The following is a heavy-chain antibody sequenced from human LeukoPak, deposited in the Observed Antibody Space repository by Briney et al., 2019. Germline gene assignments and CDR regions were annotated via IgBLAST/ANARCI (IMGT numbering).Heavy chain of an antibody. V-gene: IGHV3-9*01. J-gene: IGHJ4*02. CDR3: AKERVPAAMLPSPDY. D-gene: IGHD2-2*01. CDR1: GFTFDDYA. CDR2: ISWNSGSI. Sequence: PGGSLRLSCAASGFTFDDYAMHWVRQAPGKGLEWVSGISWNSGSIGYADSVKGRFTISRDNAKNSLYLQMNSLRAEDTALYYCAKERVPAAMLPSPDYWGQGTLVTVSS.